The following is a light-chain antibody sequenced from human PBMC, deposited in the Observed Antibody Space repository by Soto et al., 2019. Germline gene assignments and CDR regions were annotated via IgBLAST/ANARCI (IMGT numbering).Light chain of an antibody. CDR2: DVS. J-gene: IGKJ2*01. V-gene: IGKV3-20*01. Sequence: EIVLTKSPGTLSLSPGEGATLSCGASQSVSSSLLAWFQQKPGQAPRLLIHDVSSRATGIPDRFSGSGSGTDFTLSISRLEPEDFAVYYCHQYGSSPLTFGQGTKLEIK. CDR1: QSVSSSL. CDR3: HQYGSSPLT.